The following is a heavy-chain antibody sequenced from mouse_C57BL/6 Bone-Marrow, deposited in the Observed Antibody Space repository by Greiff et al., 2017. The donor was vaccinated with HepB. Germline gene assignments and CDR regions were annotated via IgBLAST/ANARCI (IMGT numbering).Heavy chain of an antibody. CDR3: ARYRAYGSSYSYWYFDV. CDR1: GFTFSDYY. J-gene: IGHJ1*03. V-gene: IGHV5-16*01. Sequence: EVQLVESEGGLVQPGSSMKLSCTASGFTFSDYYMAWVRQVPEKGLERVANINYDGSSTYYLDSLKSRFIISRDNAKNILYLQMSSLKSEDTATYYCARYRAYGSSYSYWYFDVWGTGTTVTVSS. D-gene: IGHD1-1*01. CDR2: INYDGSST.